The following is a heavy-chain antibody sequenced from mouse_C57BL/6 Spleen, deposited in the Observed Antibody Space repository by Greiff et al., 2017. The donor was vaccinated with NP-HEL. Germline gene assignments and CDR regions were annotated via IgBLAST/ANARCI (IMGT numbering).Heavy chain of an antibody. CDR2: IDPSDSYT. CDR1: GYTFTSYW. D-gene: IGHD1-1*01. Sequence: QVQLQQPGAELVMPGASVKLSCKASGYTFTSYWMHWVQQRPGQGLEWIGEIDPSDSYTNYNQKFKGKSTLTVDKSSSTAYMQLSSLTSEDSAVYYCARPNYYGSRWFAYWGQGTLVTVSA. CDR3: ARPNYYGSRWFAY. V-gene: IGHV1-69*01. J-gene: IGHJ3*01.